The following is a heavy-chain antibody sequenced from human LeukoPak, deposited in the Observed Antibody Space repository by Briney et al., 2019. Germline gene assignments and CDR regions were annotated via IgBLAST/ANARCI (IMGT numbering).Heavy chain of an antibody. CDR2: MHPGHSET. D-gene: IGHD3-22*01. J-gene: IGHJ4*02. CDR1: GYSFSNYW. Sequence: GESPQISCKTSGYSFSNYWIGWVRPMPGKGLEWMGIMHPGHSETRYTPSFQGQVTFSVDTSISTAYLQWSSLKASDTAIFYCVRLDIGGYYYIHYWGQGTLVTVSS. CDR3: VRLDIGGYYYIHY. V-gene: IGHV5-51*01.